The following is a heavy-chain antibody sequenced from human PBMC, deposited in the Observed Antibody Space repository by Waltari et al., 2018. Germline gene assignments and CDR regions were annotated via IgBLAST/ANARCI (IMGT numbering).Heavy chain of an antibody. CDR1: GFTFSKIW. V-gene: IGHV3-15*01. CDR2: SKRKIDGVKT. CDR3: AGGPGTYWSGLLDY. D-gene: IGHD3-3*01. J-gene: IGHJ4*02. Sequence: EVQLVESGGNLVKAGGSLRLSCEVSGFTFSKIWLSWGRQAPGNGWECVGRSKRKIDGVKTDYAAPGSCRFRISRDDSKNMFYLEMDSLKTEDTAVYFCAGGPGTYWSGLLDYWGPGTLVTVSS.